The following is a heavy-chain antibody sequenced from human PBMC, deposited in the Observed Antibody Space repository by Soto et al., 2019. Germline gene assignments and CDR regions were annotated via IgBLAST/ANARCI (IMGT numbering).Heavy chain of an antibody. V-gene: IGHV3-48*01. CDR3: TSAGGKWTCGSAGCSGDAWSDF. Sequence: EVQLVESGGGLVQPGGSLRLSCVASGFIFSRSSMHWVRQAPGKGLEWISYIDSPSSKIYYADSVKGRFIISRDNAKDSLYLQMDRLRGEDSALYYCTSAGGKWTCGSAGCSGDAWSDFWCQGIVVTVSS. CDR2: IDSPSSKI. CDR1: GFIFSRSS. J-gene: IGHJ4*02. D-gene: IGHD2-2*01.